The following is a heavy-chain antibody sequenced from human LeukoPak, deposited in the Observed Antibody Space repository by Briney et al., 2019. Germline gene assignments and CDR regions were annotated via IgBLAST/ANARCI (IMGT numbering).Heavy chain of an antibody. CDR2: IYYSGST. CDR3: ARHPGPVDFFDS. J-gene: IGHJ4*02. CDR1: GGSISRYY. V-gene: IGHV4-59*08. Sequence: SETLSLTCTVSGGSISRYYWSWIRQFPGKGLEWIGYIYYSGSTNYNPSLKSRVTISVDTSKNQFSLKLSFVTAADTAVYYCARHPGPVDFFDSWGQGTLVTVSS. D-gene: IGHD2-8*02.